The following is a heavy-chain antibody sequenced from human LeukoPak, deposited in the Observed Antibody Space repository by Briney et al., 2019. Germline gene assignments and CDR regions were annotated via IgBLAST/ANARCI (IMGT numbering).Heavy chain of an antibody. D-gene: IGHD2-2*01. J-gene: IGHJ4*02. CDR3: ARGGVRGVVAPAAIRGPPPDY. V-gene: IGHV1-8*01. CDR1: GYTFTSYD. Sequence: ASVKVSCKASGYTFTSYDINWVRQATGQGLEWMGWMNPNSGNTGYAQKFQGRVTMTRNTSISTAYMELSSLRSEDTAVYYCARGGVRGVVAPAAIRGPPPDYWGQGTLVTVSS. CDR2: MNPNSGNT.